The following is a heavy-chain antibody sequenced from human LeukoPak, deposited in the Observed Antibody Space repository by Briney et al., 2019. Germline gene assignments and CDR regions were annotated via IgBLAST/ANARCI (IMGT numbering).Heavy chain of an antibody. CDR3: ARGFRSDSSGRKFDC. D-gene: IGHD3-22*01. CDR1: GYTFTTYD. J-gene: IGHJ4*02. Sequence: ASVKVSCKASGYTFTTYDINWVRQATAQGLEWMGWMNPHSGNTGYAQNFQGRVAMTRNTSIGTAYMELSSLRSEDTAVYYCARGFRSDSSGRKFDCWGQGTLVTVSS. CDR2: MNPHSGNT. V-gene: IGHV1-8*01.